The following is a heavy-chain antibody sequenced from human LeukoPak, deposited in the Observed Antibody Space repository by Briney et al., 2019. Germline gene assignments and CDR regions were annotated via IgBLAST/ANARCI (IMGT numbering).Heavy chain of an antibody. CDR3: ASPVTTYYYYGMDV. D-gene: IGHD4-17*01. CDR2: INSDGSST. CDR1: GFTFSSYW. Sequence: GGSLRLSCAASGFTFSSYWMHWVRQAPGKGLVWVSRINSDGSSTSYADSVKGRFTISRDNAKNTLCLQMNSLRAEDTAVYYCASPVTTYYYYGMDVWGQGTTVTVSS. J-gene: IGHJ6*02. V-gene: IGHV3-74*01.